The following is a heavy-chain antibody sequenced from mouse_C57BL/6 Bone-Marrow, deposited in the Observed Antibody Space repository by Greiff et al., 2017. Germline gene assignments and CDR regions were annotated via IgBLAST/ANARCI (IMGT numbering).Heavy chain of an antibody. D-gene: IGHD1-1*01. CDR3: ARPVGDY. V-gene: IGHV5-6*01. CDR2: ISSGGSYT. CDR1: GFTFSSYG. J-gene: IGHJ2*01. Sequence: EVKVVESGGDLVKPGGSLKLSCAASGFTFSSYGMSWVRQTPDKRLEWVATISSGGSYTYYPDSVKGRFTISRDNAKNTLYLQMSSLKSEDTAMYYCARPVGDYWGQGTTLTVSS.